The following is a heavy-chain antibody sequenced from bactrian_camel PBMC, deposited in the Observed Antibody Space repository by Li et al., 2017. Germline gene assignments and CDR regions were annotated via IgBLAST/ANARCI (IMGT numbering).Heavy chain of an antibody. CDR3: AARGPYCYTKLSVADFTY. CDR1: RPRHNNYY. J-gene: IGHJ6*01. Sequence: VQLVESGGGSVQTGGSLRLSCVVRRPRHNNYYMAWFRQAPGKEREGVARIYTGSGNTYYADSVKGRFTISQDNAKNTVYLQMNSLKPEDTAMYYCAARGPYCYTKLSVADFTYWGQGTQVTVS. D-gene: IGHD2*01. V-gene: IGHV3S40*01. CDR2: IYTGSGNT.